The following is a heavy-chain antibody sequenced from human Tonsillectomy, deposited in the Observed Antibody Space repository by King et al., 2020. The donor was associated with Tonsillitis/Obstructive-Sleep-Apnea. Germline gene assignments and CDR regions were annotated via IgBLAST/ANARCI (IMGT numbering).Heavy chain of an antibody. CDR2: INRSGSS. D-gene: IGHD3-10*01. Sequence: VQLQQWGAGLLKPSETLSLTCAVYGGSFSGYFLSWIRQPPGKGLEWIGEINRSGSSNYNPSLKSRVTITVDTYKNQFSLKLSSVTAADPAVYYCASSRRGALVQGAQQSWGQGTLVTVSS. V-gene: IGHV4-34*01. J-gene: IGHJ4*02. CDR3: ASSRRGALVQGAQQS. CDR1: GGSFSGYF.